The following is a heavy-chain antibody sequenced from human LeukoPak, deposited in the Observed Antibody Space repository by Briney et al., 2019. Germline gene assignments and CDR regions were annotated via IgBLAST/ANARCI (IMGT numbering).Heavy chain of an antibody. CDR3: ARDRSGNYLY. CDR1: GLTFSSYW. CDR2: INSDGSST. J-gene: IGHJ4*02. D-gene: IGHD1-26*01. Sequence: PGGSLRLSCAASGLTFSSYWMHWVRQAPGKGLMWVSRINSDGSSTTYADSVKGRFTISRDNAKNTLYLQMNSLRAEDTAVYYCARDRSGNYLYWGQGTLVTVSS. V-gene: IGHV3-74*01.